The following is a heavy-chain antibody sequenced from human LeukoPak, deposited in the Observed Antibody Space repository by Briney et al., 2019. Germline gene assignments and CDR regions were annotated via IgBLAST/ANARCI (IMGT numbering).Heavy chain of an antibody. Sequence: GGSLRLSCAASRFTFSSYSMNWVRQAPGKGLEWVSSISSSSSYIYYADSVKGRFTISRDNAKNSLYLQMNTLRAEDTAVYYCARVGYCSGGSCYGGDYWGQGTLVTVSS. CDR3: ARVGYCSGGSCYGGDY. D-gene: IGHD2-15*01. CDR2: ISSSSSYI. V-gene: IGHV3-21*01. J-gene: IGHJ4*02. CDR1: RFTFSSYS.